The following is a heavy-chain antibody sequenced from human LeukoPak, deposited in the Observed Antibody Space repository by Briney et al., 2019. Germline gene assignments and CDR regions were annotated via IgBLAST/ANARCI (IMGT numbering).Heavy chain of an antibody. CDR2: IIPIFGTA. CDR3: ARLVRGVNVFDY. CDR1: GGTFSSYA. D-gene: IGHD3-10*01. J-gene: IGHJ4*02. V-gene: IGHV1-69*06. Sequence: SVKVSCKASGGTFSSYAISWVRQAPGQGLEWMGGIIPIFGTANYAQKFQGRVTITADKSTSTAYMELSSLRSEDTAVYYCARLVRGVNVFDYWGQGTLVTVSS.